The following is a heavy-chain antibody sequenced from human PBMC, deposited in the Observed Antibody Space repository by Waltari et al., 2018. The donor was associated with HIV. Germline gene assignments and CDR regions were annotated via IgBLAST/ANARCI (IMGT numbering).Heavy chain of an antibody. D-gene: IGHD2-21*01. CDR2: RYVDGTS. J-gene: IGHJ5*02. CDR3: VKGVKFYGP. CDR1: NFRVLDTY. Sequence: EVQLVTTGGRLVLPGGSLRLSCTASNFRVLDTYITWVRQAPGTGLEWVSVRYVDGTSHYSDSVRGRFLVSGDKSKNTVFLQMNYLIVEDTALYFCVKGVKFYGPWGQGTQVTVSP. V-gene: IGHV3-53*05.